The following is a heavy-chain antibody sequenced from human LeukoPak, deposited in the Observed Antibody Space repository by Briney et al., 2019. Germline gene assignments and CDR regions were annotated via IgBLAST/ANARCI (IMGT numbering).Heavy chain of an antibody. CDR1: GFTFSDYA. Sequence: PGGSLRLSCAASGFTFSDYAMRWVRQAPGKGLECVSSINGNGGSTYYASSVKGRFTISRDNSKNTLYLQMGSVKADDMAVYYCARDPWAYGYVLSGAAFDIWRQGTMVSVSS. J-gene: IGHJ3*02. CDR2: INGNGGST. D-gene: IGHD3-16*01. CDR3: ARDPWAYGYVLSGAAFDI. V-gene: IGHV3-64*01.